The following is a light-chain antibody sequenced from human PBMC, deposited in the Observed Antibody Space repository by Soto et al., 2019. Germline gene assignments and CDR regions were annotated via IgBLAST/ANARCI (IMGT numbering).Light chain of an antibody. CDR2: GAS. Sequence: EIVLTQSPGTLSLSPGERATLSCRASQSVSSSYLAWYQQKPGQAPRLLIYGASSRATGIPDRFSGSGSGTDFTLTISRLEPEDFAVYYCQQYESPLTWTFGQGTTVEMK. CDR1: QSVSSSY. J-gene: IGKJ1*01. CDR3: QQYESPLTWT. V-gene: IGKV3-20*01.